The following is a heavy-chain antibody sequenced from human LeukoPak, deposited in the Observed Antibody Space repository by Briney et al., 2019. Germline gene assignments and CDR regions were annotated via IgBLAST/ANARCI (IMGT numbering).Heavy chain of an antibody. CDR1: GFTFSSYS. Sequence: GGSLRLSCAASGFTFSSYSMNWVRQAPGKGLEWVSSISSSSSYIYYADSVKGRFTISRDNAKNSLYLQMNSLRAEDTAVYYCAREKYYYDSSGSYDAFDIWGQGTMVTVSS. D-gene: IGHD3-22*01. V-gene: IGHV3-21*01. J-gene: IGHJ3*02. CDR2: ISSSSSYI. CDR3: AREKYYYDSSGSYDAFDI.